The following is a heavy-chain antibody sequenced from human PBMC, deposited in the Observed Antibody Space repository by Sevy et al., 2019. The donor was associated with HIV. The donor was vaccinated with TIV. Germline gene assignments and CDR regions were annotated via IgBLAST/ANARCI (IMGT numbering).Heavy chain of an antibody. CDR1: GFTFSSYA. CDR2: ISYDGSNK. CDR3: ARGPTYSSSCDY. V-gene: IGHV3-30-3*01. J-gene: IGHJ4*02. Sequence: GGSLRLSCAASGFTFSSYAMHWVRQAPGEGLEWVAVISYDGSNKYYADSVKGRFTISRDNSKNTLYLQMNSLRAEDTAVYYCARGPTYSSSCDYWGQGTLVTVSS. D-gene: IGHD6-6*01.